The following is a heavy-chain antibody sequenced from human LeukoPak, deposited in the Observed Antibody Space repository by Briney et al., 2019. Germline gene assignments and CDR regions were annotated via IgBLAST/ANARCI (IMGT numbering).Heavy chain of an antibody. Sequence: PGGSLRLSCAASGFTFSSYWMSWVRQAPGKGLEWVANIKQDGSEKYYVDSVKGRFTISRDNAKNSLYLQMNSLRAEDTAVYYCARVVHSGYDNWGFDYWGQGTLVTVSS. D-gene: IGHD5-12*01. J-gene: IGHJ4*02. V-gene: IGHV3-7*01. CDR3: ARVVHSGYDNWGFDY. CDR2: IKQDGSEK. CDR1: GFTFSSYW.